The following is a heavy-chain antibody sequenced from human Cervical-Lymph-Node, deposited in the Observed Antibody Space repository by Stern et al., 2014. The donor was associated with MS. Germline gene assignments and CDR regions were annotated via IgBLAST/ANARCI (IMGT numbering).Heavy chain of an antibody. V-gene: IGHV3-30-3*01. J-gene: IGHJ4*02. CDR2: VANEGSKQ. CDR3: GRDTCRGGGCYFRY. CDR1: GFIFSNYA. Sequence: QVQLVESGGCVVQPGRSLRLSCAASGFIFSNYAMHWVRQAPGKGLDWVAFVANEGSKQFYADSVKGRFTISRDNANNTLYLQMNSLRPEDTAVYYCGRDTCRGGGCYFRYWGQGSLITVSS. D-gene: IGHD2-15*01.